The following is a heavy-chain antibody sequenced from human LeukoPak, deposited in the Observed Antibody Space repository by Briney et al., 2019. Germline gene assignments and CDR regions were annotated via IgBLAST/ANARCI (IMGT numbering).Heavy chain of an antibody. V-gene: IGHV4-34*01. J-gene: IGHJ6*02. Sequence: PSETLSLTCAVYGGSFSGYYWSWIRQPPGNGLKWIGEINHSGSTNYNPSLNSRVTISVDTSKSQFSLKLSSVTAADTAVYYCARSPSPRYCSSTSCYAGRYYYYYGMDVWGQGTTVTVSS. CDR1: GGSFSGYY. D-gene: IGHD2-2*01. CDR3: ARSPSPRYCSSTSCYAGRYYYYYGMDV. CDR2: INHSGST.